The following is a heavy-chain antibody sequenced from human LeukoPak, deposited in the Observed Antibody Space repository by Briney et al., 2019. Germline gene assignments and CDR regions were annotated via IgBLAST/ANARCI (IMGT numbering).Heavy chain of an antibody. CDR2: IIPIFGTA. J-gene: IGHJ4*02. CDR3: AGMVVAATKRAGYFDY. D-gene: IGHD2-15*01. Sequence: SVKVSCKASGGTFGSYAISWVRQAPGQGLEWMGGIIPIFGTANYAQKFQGRVTITTDESTSTAYMELSSLRSEDTAVYYCAGMVVAATKRAGYFDYWGQGTLVTVSS. CDR1: GGTFGSYA. V-gene: IGHV1-69*05.